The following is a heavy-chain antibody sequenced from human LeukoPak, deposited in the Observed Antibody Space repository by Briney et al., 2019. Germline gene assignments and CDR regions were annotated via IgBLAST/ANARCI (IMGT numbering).Heavy chain of an antibody. CDR3: ARSPYKIGSGSGAFDV. CDR1: GGSFSSHA. D-gene: IGHD3-10*01. Sequence: GSSVKVSCKASGGSFSSHAISWVRQAPGQGLEWMGRIIPILGIANYAQKFQGRVTITADESSSTAYMELSSLRSEDTAVFYCARSPYKIGSGSGAFDVWGHGTMVTVSS. V-gene: IGHV1-69*04. J-gene: IGHJ3*01. CDR2: IIPILGIA.